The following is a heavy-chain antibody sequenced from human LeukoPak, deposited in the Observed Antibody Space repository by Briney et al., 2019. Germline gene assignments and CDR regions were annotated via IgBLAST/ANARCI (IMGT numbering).Heavy chain of an antibody. Sequence: GGSLRLSCAASGFTFSSYGMHWVRQAPGKGLEWVAFIRYDGSNKYYADSVKGRFTISRDNSKNMLYLQMNGLRAEDTAVYYCAKDHRGGSYSDYWGQGTLVTVSS. D-gene: IGHD1-26*01. J-gene: IGHJ4*02. CDR3: AKDHRGGSYSDY. CDR1: GFTFSSYG. V-gene: IGHV3-30*02. CDR2: IRYDGSNK.